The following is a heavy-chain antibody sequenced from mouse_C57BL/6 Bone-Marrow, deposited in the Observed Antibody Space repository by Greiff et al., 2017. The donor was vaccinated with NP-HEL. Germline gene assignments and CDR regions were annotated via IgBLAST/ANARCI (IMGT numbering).Heavy chain of an antibody. CDR3: ARDTHRFAY. CDR2: IYPGRGST. V-gene: IGHV1-55*01. Sequence: VQLQQPGAELVKPGASVKMSCKASGSTFPSYWITWVKQRPVQGLAWIGDIYPGRGSTNYNEKFKSTSTLTVDTSSSTAYMQLSSLTSEDAAVYYCARDTHRFAYWGQGTLVTVSA. J-gene: IGHJ3*01. CDR1: GSTFPSYW.